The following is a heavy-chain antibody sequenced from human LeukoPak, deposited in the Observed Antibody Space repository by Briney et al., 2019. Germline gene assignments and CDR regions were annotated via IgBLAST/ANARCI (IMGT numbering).Heavy chain of an antibody. CDR1: GYTFNNYY. Sequence: AASVKVSCTASGYTFNNYYMYWVRQAPGQGLEWMGMINPSGGGTSYAQKFQGRVTMTRDTSTRTVYMEVSSLKPEDTAVYYCARQGAYSSAIGMGYWGQGTLVTVSS. V-gene: IGHV1-46*02. CDR3: ARQGAYSSAIGMGY. D-gene: IGHD6-19*01. J-gene: IGHJ4*02. CDR2: INPSGGGT.